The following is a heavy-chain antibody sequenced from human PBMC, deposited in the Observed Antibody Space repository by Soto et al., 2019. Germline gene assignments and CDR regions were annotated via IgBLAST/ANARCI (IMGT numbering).Heavy chain of an antibody. CDR2: IIPMFDTP. J-gene: IGHJ4*02. D-gene: IGHD2-15*01. CDR1: GGTFSSDS. Sequence: QVQLVQSGAEVKKPGSSVKVSCKASGGTFSSDSFSWVRKALGQGLEWMGGIIPMFDTPIYAQKFQDRVTITADESTSTAYMQLSSLRSGDTAVYYCARSGGLDRDFNYWGQGSLVTVSS. V-gene: IGHV1-69*12. CDR3: ARSGGLDRDFNY.